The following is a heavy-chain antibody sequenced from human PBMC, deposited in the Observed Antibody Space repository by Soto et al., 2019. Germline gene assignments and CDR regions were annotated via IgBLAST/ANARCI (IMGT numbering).Heavy chain of an antibody. Sequence: SETLSLTCAVYGGSFSGYYWSWIRQPPGKGLEWIGEINHSGSTNYNPSLKSRVTISVDTSKNQFSLKLSSVTAADTAVYYCARGRYRYGHDAFDIWGQGTMVTVSS. D-gene: IGHD5-18*01. J-gene: IGHJ3*02. V-gene: IGHV4-34*01. CDR1: GGSFSGYY. CDR3: ARGRYRYGHDAFDI. CDR2: INHSGST.